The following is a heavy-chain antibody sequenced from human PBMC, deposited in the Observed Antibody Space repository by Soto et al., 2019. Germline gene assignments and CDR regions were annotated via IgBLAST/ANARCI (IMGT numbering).Heavy chain of an antibody. D-gene: IGHD3-10*01. V-gene: IGHV4-30-4*01. CDR3: ARVPYGSGFRGLGY. CDR1: GGSISSGDYY. Sequence: QVQLQESGPGLVKPSQTLSLTCIVSGGSISSGDYYRSWIRQPPGKGLEWIGYIYYSGSTYYNPYLKSRVTISVDTSKNQFSLKLSSVTAADTAVYYCARVPYGSGFRGLGYWGQGTLVTVSS. CDR2: IYYSGST. J-gene: IGHJ4*02.